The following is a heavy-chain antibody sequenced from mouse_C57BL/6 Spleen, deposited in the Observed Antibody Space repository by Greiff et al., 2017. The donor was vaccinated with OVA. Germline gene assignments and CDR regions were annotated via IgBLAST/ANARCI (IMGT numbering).Heavy chain of an antibody. D-gene: IGHD2-3*01. V-gene: IGHV5-17*01. CDR1: GFTFSDYG. Sequence: EVHLVESGGGLVKPGGSLKLSCAASGFTFSDYGMHWVRQAPEKGLEWVAYISSGSSTIYYADTVKGRFTISRDNAKNTLFLQMTSLRSEDTAMYYCANDGYLPFDYWGQGTTLTVSS. J-gene: IGHJ2*01. CDR3: ANDGYLPFDY. CDR2: ISSGSSTI.